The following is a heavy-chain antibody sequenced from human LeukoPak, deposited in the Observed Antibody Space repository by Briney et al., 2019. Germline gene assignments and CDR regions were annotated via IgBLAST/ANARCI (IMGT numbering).Heavy chain of an antibody. CDR1: GFTFSNYA. Sequence: GGSLRLSCTASGFTFSNYAMSWVRQAPAKGLEWVAAIVGGGGSTYYADSVKGRFTISRDNSKNTMYLQMNSLRAEDTAIYYCAKEPAPWGQGTMVTVSS. J-gene: IGHJ3*01. V-gene: IGHV3-23*01. CDR3: AKEPAP. CDR2: IVGGGGST.